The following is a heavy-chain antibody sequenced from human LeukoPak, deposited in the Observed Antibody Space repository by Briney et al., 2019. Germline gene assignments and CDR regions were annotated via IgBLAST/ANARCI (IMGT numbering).Heavy chain of an antibody. J-gene: IGHJ4*02. Sequence: GGSLRLSCAASGFTFSSHTISWVRQAPGKGLEWVSGISGSGGSTYYADSVKGRFAISRDSSKNTLYLQMNSLTVEDTAVYYCAKSRRSGWSSFDYWGQGTLVTVSS. D-gene: IGHD6-19*01. CDR3: AKSRRSGWSSFDY. V-gene: IGHV3-23*01. CDR2: ISGSGGST. CDR1: GFTFSSHT.